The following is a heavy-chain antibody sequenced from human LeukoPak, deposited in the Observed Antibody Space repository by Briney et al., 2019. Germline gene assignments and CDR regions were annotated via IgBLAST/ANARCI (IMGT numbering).Heavy chain of an antibody. CDR2: IIPIFGTA. Sequence: GASVKVSCKASGGTFSSYAISWVRQAPGQGLEWMGGIIPIFGTANYAQKFQGRVTITADEPTSTAYMELSSLRSEDTAVYYCARVRIAAVGYYYYGMDVWGQGTTVTVSS. V-gene: IGHV1-69*13. CDR3: ARVRIAAVGYYYYGMDV. D-gene: IGHD6-13*01. J-gene: IGHJ6*02. CDR1: GGTFSSYA.